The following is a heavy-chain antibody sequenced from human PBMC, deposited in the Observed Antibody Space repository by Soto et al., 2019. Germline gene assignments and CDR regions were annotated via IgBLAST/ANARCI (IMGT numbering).Heavy chain of an antibody. V-gene: IGHV4-34*01. CDR3: ARARRPQIPGVTYYYYYGIDV. CDR2: INHSGST. D-gene: IGHD3-10*01. J-gene: IGHJ6*02. Sequence: SETLSLTCAVYGGSFSGYYWSWIRQPPGKGLEWIGEINHSGSTNYNPSLKSRVTISVDTSKNQFSLKLSSVTAADTAVYYCARARRPQIPGVTYYYYYGIDVWGQGTTVTVSS. CDR1: GGSFSGYY.